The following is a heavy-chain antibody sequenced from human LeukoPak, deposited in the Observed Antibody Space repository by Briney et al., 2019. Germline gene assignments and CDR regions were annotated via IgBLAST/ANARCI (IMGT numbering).Heavy chain of an antibody. Sequence: PGGSLRLSCAASGFTFSSYSMNWVRQAPGKGLEWVSSISSSSSSYIYYADSVKGRFTISRDNAKNSLYLQMNSLRAEDTAVYYCARDVGSMGIAYYDILTGYWENWFDPWGQGTLVTVSS. CDR1: GFTFSSYS. J-gene: IGHJ5*02. V-gene: IGHV3-21*01. D-gene: IGHD3-9*01. CDR3: ARDVGSMGIAYYDILTGYWENWFDP. CDR2: ISSSSSSYI.